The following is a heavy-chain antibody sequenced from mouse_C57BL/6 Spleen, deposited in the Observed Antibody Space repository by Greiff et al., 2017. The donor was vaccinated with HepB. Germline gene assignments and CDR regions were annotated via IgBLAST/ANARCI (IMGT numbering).Heavy chain of an antibody. V-gene: IGHV2-2*01. CDR3: ARNRDYGVFAY. J-gene: IGHJ3*01. CDR1: GFSLTSYG. D-gene: IGHD1-1*01. CDR2: IWSGGST. Sequence: QVQLQQSGPGLVQPSQSLSITCTVSGFSLTSYGVHWVRQSPGKGLEWLGVIWSGGSTDYNAAFISRLSISKDNSKSQVFFKMSSLQADDTAIYYCARNRDYGVFAYWGQGTLVTVSA.